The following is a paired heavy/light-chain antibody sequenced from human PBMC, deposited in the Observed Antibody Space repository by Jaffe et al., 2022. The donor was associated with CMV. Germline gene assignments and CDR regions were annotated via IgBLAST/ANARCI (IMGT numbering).Heavy chain of an antibody. CDR2: ISGSGGTI. V-gene: IGHV3-11*01. Sequence: QVQLVESGGGLVKPGGSLRLSCAASGFTFSDYYMSWIRQAPGKGLECVSYISGSGGTIYYADSVKGRFTISRDNAKYSQDLQMNSLRGEDTAVYYCARARGDFWSDNPLYGMDVWGQGTTVIVSS. J-gene: IGHJ6*02. D-gene: IGHD3-3*01. CDR1: GFTFSDYY. CDR3: ARARGDFWSDNPLYGMDV.
Light chain of an antibody. CDR2: GAS. J-gene: IGKJ2*01. CDR1: QSVSSN. Sequence: VMTQSPVTLSVSPGERATLSCRASQSVSSNLAWYQQKPGQAPRLLIYGASTRATGIPARFSGSGSGTEFTLTISSLQSEDFAVYYCQQYNNWPYTFGQGTKLEI. V-gene: IGKV3-15*01. CDR3: QQYNNWPYT.